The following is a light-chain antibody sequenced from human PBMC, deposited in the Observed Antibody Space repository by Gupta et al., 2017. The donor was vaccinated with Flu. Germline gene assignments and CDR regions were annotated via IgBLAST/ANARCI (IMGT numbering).Light chain of an antibody. V-gene: IGLV1-47*02. J-gene: IGLJ1*01. CDR3: AAWDDTLSAYV. CDR2: NNN. Sequence: SVLTHPPASSGAPGQRVPISCSGSTSSIASNYVYWFQQLPGTAPKLLIYNNNQRPSGVPDRLSGSKSFTSASLAITGLQAEDEADYYCAAWDDTLSAYVFGAGTKVTVL. CDR1: TSSIASNY.